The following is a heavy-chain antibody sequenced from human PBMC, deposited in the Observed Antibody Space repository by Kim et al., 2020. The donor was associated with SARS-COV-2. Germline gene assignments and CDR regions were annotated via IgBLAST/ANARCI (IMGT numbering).Heavy chain of an antibody. CDR3: ARGLTPYDGFRELLRARRRNWFDP. CDR2: INHSGST. V-gene: IGHV4-34*01. J-gene: IGHJ5*02. D-gene: IGHD3-10*01. Sequence: SETLSLTCAVYGGSFSGYYWSWIRQPPGKGLEWIGEINHSGSTNYNPSLKSRVTISVDTSKNQFSLKLSSVTAADTAVYYCARGLTPYDGFRELLRARRRNWFDPWGQGTLVTVSS. CDR1: GGSFSGYY.